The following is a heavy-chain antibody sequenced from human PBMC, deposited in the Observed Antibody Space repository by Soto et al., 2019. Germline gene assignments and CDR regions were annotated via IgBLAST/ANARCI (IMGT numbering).Heavy chain of an antibody. CDR3: ANRIPVFGLLIPPFDP. CDR2: INHTGGT. V-gene: IGHV4-34*01. D-gene: IGHD3-3*01. Sequence: PXETLSLTCAVYGGSVNGYYWNWIRQPPGKGLEWIGEINHTGGTHYNPPLKSRVTMSVDTSKNQFSLRLSSVTAADTAIYYCANRIPVFGLLIPPFDPWGQGTQVTVSS. J-gene: IGHJ5*02. CDR1: GGSVNGYY.